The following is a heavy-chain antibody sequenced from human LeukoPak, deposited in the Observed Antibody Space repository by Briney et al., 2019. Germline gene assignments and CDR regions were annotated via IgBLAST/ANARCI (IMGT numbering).Heavy chain of an antibody. CDR3: ARDGYNPLDAFDI. V-gene: IGHV4-59*01. CDR1: GGSISSYY. J-gene: IGHJ3*02. CDR2: IYYSGST. Sequence: SETLSLTCTVSGGSISSYYWNWIRQPPGKGLEWIGYIYYSGSTNYNPSLKSRVTISVDTSKNQFSLKLSSVTAADTAVYYCARDGYNPLDAFDIWGQGTMVTVSS. D-gene: IGHD5-24*01.